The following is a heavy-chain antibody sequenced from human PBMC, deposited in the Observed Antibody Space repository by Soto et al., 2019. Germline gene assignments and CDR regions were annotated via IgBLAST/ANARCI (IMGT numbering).Heavy chain of an antibody. CDR3: ARDRTHYYDSSGWDLFDY. J-gene: IGHJ4*02. CDR2: IYYSGST. V-gene: IGHV4-31*03. CDR1: GGSISSGGYY. D-gene: IGHD3-22*01. Sequence: QVQLQESGPGLVKPSQTLSLTCTVSGGSISSGGYYWSWIRQHPGKGLEWIGYIYYSGSTYYNPSLKGRVTLSVDTSKNQFALKLSSVTAEYTAVYYCARDRTHYYDSSGWDLFDYWGQGTLVTVSS.